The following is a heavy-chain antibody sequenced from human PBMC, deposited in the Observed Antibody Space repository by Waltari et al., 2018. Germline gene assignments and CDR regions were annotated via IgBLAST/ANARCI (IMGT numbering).Heavy chain of an antibody. CDR1: GLSVGSYG. V-gene: IGHV3-33*01. CDR3: ARARYYDSSGLFYGLDV. Sequence: QAQLVESGGGVVQPGRSLRLSCVASGLSVGSYGFLWVRQAPGKGPGWGSLIWYDGSKTYYEDSVKGRFTMSRDTSKKMFFLQMYSLRAEDTAVYYCARARYYDSSGLFYGLDVWGQGTTVTVSS. D-gene: IGHD3-22*01. J-gene: IGHJ6*02. CDR2: IWYDGSKT.